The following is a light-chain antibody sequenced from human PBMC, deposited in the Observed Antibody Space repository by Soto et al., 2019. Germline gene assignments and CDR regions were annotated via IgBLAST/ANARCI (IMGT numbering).Light chain of an antibody. CDR1: QSVGGH. CDR3: QQYDDWWT. CDR2: DAS. Sequence: EIVMTQSPVTVSVSPGERATLSCEASQSVGGHLAWYQQKPGQAPRLLIYDASIRATGIPARFSGSGSGTEFTLTISSLQSEDFGIYYCQQYDDWWTFGQGTKVEIK. J-gene: IGKJ1*01. V-gene: IGKV3D-15*01.